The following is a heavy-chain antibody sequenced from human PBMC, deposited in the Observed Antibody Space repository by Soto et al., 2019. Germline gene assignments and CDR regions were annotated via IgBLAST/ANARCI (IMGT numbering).Heavy chain of an antibody. CDR1: GYTFTSFG. D-gene: IGHD3-22*01. J-gene: IGHJ5*02. Sequence: ASVKASCKASGYTFTSFGISWVPQAPGQGLEWMGWISAYNGNTNYAQKLQGRVTMTTDTSTSTAYMELRSLRSDDTAVYYCARDDPVVNNRFGPWGQGTLVTVSS. CDR3: ARDDPVVNNRFGP. CDR2: ISAYNGNT. V-gene: IGHV1-18*01.